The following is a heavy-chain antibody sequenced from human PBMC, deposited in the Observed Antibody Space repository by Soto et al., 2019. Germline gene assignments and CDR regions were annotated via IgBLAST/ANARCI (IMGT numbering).Heavy chain of an antibody. D-gene: IGHD5-12*01. J-gene: IGHJ4*02. Sequence: PGRSLRLSCAASGFTFSSYSMNWVRQAPGKGLEWVSSISSSSSYIYYADSVKGRFTISRDNAKNSLYLQMNSLRAEDTAVYYCAGRSGRDGYNYWGQGTLVTVSS. CDR2: ISSSSSYI. CDR3: AGRSGRDGYNY. CDR1: GFTFSSYS. V-gene: IGHV3-21*01.